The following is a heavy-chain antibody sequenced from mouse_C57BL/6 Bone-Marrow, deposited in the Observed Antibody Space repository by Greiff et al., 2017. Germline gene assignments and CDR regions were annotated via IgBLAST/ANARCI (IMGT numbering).Heavy chain of an antibody. J-gene: IGHJ2*01. D-gene: IGHD3-2*02. CDR1: GYTFTSYW. Sequence: VQLQQPGAELVMPGASVKLSCKASGYTFTSYWMHWVKQRPGQGLEWIGAIYPGNSDTSYNQKFKGKAKLTAVTSASTAYMELSSLTNEDSAVYYGTRRGWLRLSYFDYWGQGTTLTVSS. CDR3: TRRGWLRLSYFDY. V-gene: IGHV1-5*01. CDR2: IYPGNSDT.